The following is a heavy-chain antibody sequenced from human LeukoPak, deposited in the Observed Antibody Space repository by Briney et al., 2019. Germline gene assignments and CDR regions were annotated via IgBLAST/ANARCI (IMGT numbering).Heavy chain of an antibody. V-gene: IGHV4-39*01. D-gene: IGHD1-1*01. CDR1: GGSISSSSYY. CDR2: IYYSGST. Sequence: SESLSLTCTVSGGSISSSSYYWGWIRQPPGKGLEWIGSIYYSGSTYYNPSLKSRVTLSVDTSKNQFSLKLSSVTAADTAVYYCARQTGTGDFDYWGQGTLVTVSS. J-gene: IGHJ4*02. CDR3: ARQTGTGDFDY.